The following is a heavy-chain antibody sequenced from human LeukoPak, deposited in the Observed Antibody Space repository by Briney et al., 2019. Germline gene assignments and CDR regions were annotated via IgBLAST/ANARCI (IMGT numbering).Heavy chain of an antibody. Sequence: SETLSLTCTVSGGSISSYYWSWIRQPPGKGLEWIGYIYYSGSTNYNPSLKSRVTISVDTSKNQFSLKLSSVTAADTAVYYCARGQIAARHYYYGMDVWGQGTTVTVSS. J-gene: IGHJ6*02. D-gene: IGHD6-6*01. V-gene: IGHV4-59*01. CDR1: GGSISSYY. CDR2: IYYSGST. CDR3: ARGQIAARHYYYGMDV.